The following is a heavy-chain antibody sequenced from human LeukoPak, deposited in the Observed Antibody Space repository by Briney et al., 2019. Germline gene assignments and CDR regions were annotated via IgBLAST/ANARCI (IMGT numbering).Heavy chain of an antibody. CDR2: ISGSGGST. CDR1: GFTFISYA. D-gene: IGHD2-2*01. V-gene: IGHV3-23*01. J-gene: IGHJ6*03. Sequence: GGSLRVFCAASGFTFISYAMSWVRQAPGKGLEGVSAISGSGGSTYYADSVKGRFTISRDNSKSTLYLQMNSLRAEDTAVYYCAKGFSTEPWYYYYMDVWGKGTTVTVSS. CDR3: AKGFSTEPWYYYYMDV.